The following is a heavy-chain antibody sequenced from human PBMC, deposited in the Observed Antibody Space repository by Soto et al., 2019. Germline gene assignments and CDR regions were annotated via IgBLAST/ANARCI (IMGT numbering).Heavy chain of an antibody. J-gene: IGHJ6*02. CDR1: DGNISGYD. Sequence: PLVTLSLTYTVADGNISGYDGSWIRPNPGKGLEWIGYIYYSGSTNYNPSLKSRVTISVDTSKNQFSLKLSSVTAADTAVYYCARVIIESIAAAGRGNRYYYYRMDVWGQGSTVT. CDR3: ARVIIESIAAAGRGNRYYYYRMDV. V-gene: IGHV4-59*01. CDR2: IYYSGST. D-gene: IGHD6-13*01.